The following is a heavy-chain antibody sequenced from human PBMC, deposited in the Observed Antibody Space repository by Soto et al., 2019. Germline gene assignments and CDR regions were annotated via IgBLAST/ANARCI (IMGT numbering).Heavy chain of an antibody. D-gene: IGHD5-12*01. V-gene: IGHV4-30-4*01. Sequence: SETLSLTCTVSGASISSGDYFWSWIRQSPGKGLEWIGYIYDSGSSYYNPSLKSRVTMSVDTSKNQFSLKLRSVTAADTAVYYCAREKGYISGPKNFDYWGQGTQVTVSS. CDR2: IYDSGSS. CDR1: GASISSGDYF. J-gene: IGHJ4*02. CDR3: AREKGYISGPKNFDY.